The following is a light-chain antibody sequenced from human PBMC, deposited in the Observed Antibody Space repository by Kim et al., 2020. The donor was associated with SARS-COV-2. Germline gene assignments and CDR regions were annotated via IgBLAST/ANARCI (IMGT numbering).Light chain of an antibody. CDR1: SIRSYY. CDR3: NSRDSNDNVV. V-gene: IGLV3-19*01. Sequence: AWGQTARITWQGDSIRSYYATWYQLKPGQAPILVIYGKNNRPAGIPDRFSGSSSGNTASLTITGTQAGDEADYYCNSRDSNDNVVFGGGTQLTVL. J-gene: IGLJ2*01. CDR2: GKN.